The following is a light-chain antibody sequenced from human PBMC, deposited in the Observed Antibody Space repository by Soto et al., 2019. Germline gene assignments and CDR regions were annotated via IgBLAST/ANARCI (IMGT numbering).Light chain of an antibody. CDR1: SSDIGSYNF. CDR3: ASYASTSTLIV. J-gene: IGLJ2*01. V-gene: IGLV2-14*03. CDR2: DVT. Sequence: QSVLTQPASVSGSPGQSITISCTGTSSDIGSYNFVSWYQQHPDKAPQLMIYDVTFRPSGVSDRFSGSKSGSTASLTISGLQAEDEADYYCASYASTSTLIVFGGGTKLTVL.